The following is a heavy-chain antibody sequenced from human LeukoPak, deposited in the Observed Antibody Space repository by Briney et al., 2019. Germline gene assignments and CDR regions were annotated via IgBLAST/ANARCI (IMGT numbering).Heavy chain of an antibody. CDR2: INPNSGGT. CDR1: GYTFTSYY. CDR3: ARDQLSRGVWFDP. V-gene: IGHV1-2*02. Sequence: EASVKVSCKASGYTFTSYYMHWVRQAPGQGLEWMGWINPNSGGTNYAQNFQGRVTMTRDTSISTAYMELSRLRSDDTAVYYCARDQLSRGVWFDPWGQGTLVTVSS. J-gene: IGHJ5*02. D-gene: IGHD1-1*01.